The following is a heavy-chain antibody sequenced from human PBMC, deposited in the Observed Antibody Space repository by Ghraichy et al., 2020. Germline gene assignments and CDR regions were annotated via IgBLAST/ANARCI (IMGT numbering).Heavy chain of an antibody. J-gene: IGHJ4*02. V-gene: IGHV1-2*06. D-gene: IGHD6-13*01. Sequence: ASVKVSCKASGYTFSDYYMHWVRQAPGHGLEWIGRISPNSGGTIYAQRFRGRVTMTWDRSISTAYMELSRLRSDDTAVYYCARRMAAAGDFDFWGQGTLVTVSS. CDR1: GYTFSDYY. CDR3: ARRMAAAGDFDF. CDR2: ISPNSGGT.